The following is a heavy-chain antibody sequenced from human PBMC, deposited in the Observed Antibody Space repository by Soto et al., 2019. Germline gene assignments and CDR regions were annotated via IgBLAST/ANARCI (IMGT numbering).Heavy chain of an antibody. D-gene: IGHD3-10*01. V-gene: IGHV3-23*01. J-gene: IGHJ4*02. CDR2: ISGSGGST. Sequence: EVQLLESGGGLVQPGGSLRLSCAASGFTFSSYAMSWVRQAPGKGLEWVSAISGSGGSTYYADSVKGRFTISRDYSKNTLYLQMNSLRAEDTAVYYCAKIYVSGITLDYWGQGTLVSVSS. CDR3: AKIYVSGITLDY. CDR1: GFTFSSYA.